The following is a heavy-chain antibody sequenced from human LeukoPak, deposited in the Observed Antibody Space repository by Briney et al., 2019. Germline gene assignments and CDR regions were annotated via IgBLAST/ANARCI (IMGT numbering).Heavy chain of an antibody. Sequence: GGSLRLSCAASGFTFDDYAMHWVRHAPGKGLEWVSGISWNSGKITYVDSVKGRFTISRDNAKNSLYLQMNSLRPEDTALYYCVKDSVYDFWSGYLDYWGQGTLVTVSS. V-gene: IGHV3-9*01. CDR2: ISWNSGKI. CDR1: GFTFDDYA. CDR3: VKDSVYDFWSGYLDY. J-gene: IGHJ4*02. D-gene: IGHD3-3*01.